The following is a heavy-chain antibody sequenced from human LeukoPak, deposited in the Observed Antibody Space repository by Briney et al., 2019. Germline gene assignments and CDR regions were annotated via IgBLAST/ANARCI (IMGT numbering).Heavy chain of an antibody. CDR2: IYYSGST. V-gene: IGHV4-59*01. Sequence: SETLSLTXTVSGGSISSYYWSWIRQPPGKGLEWIGYIYYSGSTNYNPPLKSRVTISVDTSKNQFSLKLSSVTAADTAVYYCARGHGDYASPYYYYYMDVWGKGTTVTVSS. CDR1: GGSISSYY. CDR3: ARGHGDYASPYYYYYMDV. J-gene: IGHJ6*03. D-gene: IGHD4-17*01.